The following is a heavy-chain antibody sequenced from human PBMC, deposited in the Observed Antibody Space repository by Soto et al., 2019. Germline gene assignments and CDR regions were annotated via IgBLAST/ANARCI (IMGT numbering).Heavy chain of an antibody. V-gene: IGHV3-30*18. CDR1: GFTFSTYG. Sequence: QVQLVDSGGGEVQPGRSLTISCAASGFTFSTYGMHWVRQTPGKGLEWVAGISYDGTNKFYSDSVKGRFTISTDNFKNTLTLQMNSLRADDTAVYSCAKDLQSYGDYDYYCYGMDVWGLGTRVTVSS. CDR3: AKDLQSYGDYDYYCYGMDV. J-gene: IGHJ6*02. CDR2: ISYDGTNK. D-gene: IGHD4-17*01.